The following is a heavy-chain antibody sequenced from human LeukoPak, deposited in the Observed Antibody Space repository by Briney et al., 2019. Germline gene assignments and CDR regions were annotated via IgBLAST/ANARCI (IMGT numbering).Heavy chain of an antibody. J-gene: IGHJ4*02. D-gene: IGHD3-3*01. CDR2: IYYSGST. V-gene: IGHV4-59*12. CDR1: GGSINNYY. CDR3: AREFTIFGVVISYFDY. Sequence: PSETLSLTCTVSGGSINNYYWSWIRQPPGKGLEWIGYIYYSGSTNYNPSLKSRVTISVDTSKNQFSLKLSSVTAADTAVYYCAREFTIFGVVISYFDYWGQGTLVTVSS.